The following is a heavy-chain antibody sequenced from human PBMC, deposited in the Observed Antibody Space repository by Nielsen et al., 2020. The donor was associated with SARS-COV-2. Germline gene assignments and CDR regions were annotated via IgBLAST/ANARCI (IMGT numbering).Heavy chain of an antibody. Sequence: SETLSLTCTVSGGSISSYYWSWIRQPPGKGLEWIGYIYYSGSTNYNPSLKSQVTISVDTSKNQFSLKLSSVTAADTAVYYCARGDGIAVAEPWFDPWGQGTLVTVSS. CDR3: ARGDGIAVAEPWFDP. J-gene: IGHJ5*02. CDR2: IYYSGST. CDR1: GGSISSYY. D-gene: IGHD6-19*01. V-gene: IGHV4-59*01.